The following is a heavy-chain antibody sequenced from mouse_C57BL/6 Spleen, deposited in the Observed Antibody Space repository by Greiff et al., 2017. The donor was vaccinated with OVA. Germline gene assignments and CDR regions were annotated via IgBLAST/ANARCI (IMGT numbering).Heavy chain of an antibody. D-gene: IGHD1-2*01. J-gene: IGHJ2*01. CDR1: GYTFTGYW. CDR3: ANLRRLFYFDY. CDR2: ILPGSGST. V-gene: IGHV1-9*01. Sequence: QVQLQQSGAELMKPGASVKLSCKATGYTFTGYWIAWVKQRPGHGLEWIGEILPGSGSTNYHEKFKGQATFTADTSSNTAYMQLSNLTTEDSAIYDCANLRRLFYFDYWGQGTTLTVSA.